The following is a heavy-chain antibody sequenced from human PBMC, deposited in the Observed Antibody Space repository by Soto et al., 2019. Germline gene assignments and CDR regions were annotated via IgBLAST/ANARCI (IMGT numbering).Heavy chain of an antibody. D-gene: IGHD3-10*01. J-gene: IGHJ4*02. Sequence: QVQLVASGGGVVQPGRSLSLSCAASGFTLSGHGLHWVRQAPGKGLEWVAVVTHDGTERHYPDSVKGRFTITRDISKNTFYLQRHSLRVEDTAMYYCAREKNSGYYRTVDYWGQGTLVTVSS. V-gene: IGHV3-30*03. CDR1: GFTLSGHG. CDR3: AREKNSGYYRTVDY. CDR2: VTHDGTER.